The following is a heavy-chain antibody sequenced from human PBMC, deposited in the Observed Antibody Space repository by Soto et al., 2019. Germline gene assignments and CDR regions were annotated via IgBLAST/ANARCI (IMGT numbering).Heavy chain of an antibody. V-gene: IGHV3-23*01. CDR3: AKEGDYDFWSGYLFDY. D-gene: IGHD3-3*01. CDR1: GFTFSSYA. CDR2: ISGSGGST. Sequence: EVQLLESGGGLVQPGGSLRLTCAASGFTFSSYAMSWVRQAPGKGLEWVSAISGSGGSTYYADSVKGRFTISRDNSKNTLYLQMNSLRAEDTAVYYCAKEGDYDFWSGYLFDYWCQGTLVTVSS. J-gene: IGHJ4*02.